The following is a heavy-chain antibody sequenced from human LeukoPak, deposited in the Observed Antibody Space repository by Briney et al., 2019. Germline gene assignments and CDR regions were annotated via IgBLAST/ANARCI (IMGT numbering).Heavy chain of an antibody. J-gene: IGHJ6*03. V-gene: IGHV3-23*01. CDR3: AKGRSYYYDSSGYYNYYYYYYMDV. CDR1: GFTFSSYG. Sequence: PGGSLRLSCAASGFTFSSYGMHWVRQAPGKGLEWVSAISGSGGSTYYADSVKGRFTISRDNSKNTLYLQMNSLRAEDTAVYYCAKGRSYYYDSSGYYNYYYYYYMDVWGKGTTVTVSS. D-gene: IGHD3-22*01. CDR2: ISGSGGST.